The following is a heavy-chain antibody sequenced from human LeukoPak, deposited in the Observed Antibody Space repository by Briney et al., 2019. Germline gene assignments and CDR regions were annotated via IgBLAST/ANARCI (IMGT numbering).Heavy chain of an antibody. V-gene: IGHV1-46*01. CDR1: GYTFTSYY. CDR2: INPSGGST. CDR3: ARGAMRLWFGEYGDY. J-gene: IGHJ4*02. D-gene: IGHD3-10*01. Sequence: ASVKVSCKASGYTFTSYYMHWVRQAPGQGLEWMGIINPSGGSTSYAQKFQGRVTMTRDMSTSTVYMELSSLRSEDTAVYYCARGAMRLWFGEYGDYWGQGTLVTVSS.